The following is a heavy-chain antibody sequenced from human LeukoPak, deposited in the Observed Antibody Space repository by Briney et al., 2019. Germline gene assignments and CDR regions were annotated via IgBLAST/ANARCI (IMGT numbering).Heavy chain of an antibody. D-gene: IGHD3-3*01. CDR3: ARDTPRITIFGVAKYMDV. CDR2: INPNSGGT. CDR1: GYTFTGYY. V-gene: IGHV1-2*02. J-gene: IGHJ6*03. Sequence: ASVKVSCKASGYTFTGYYMHWVRQAPGQGLEWMGWINPNSGGTNYAQKFQGRVTLTRDTSISTAYMELSRLRSDDTAVYYCARDTPRITIFGVAKYMDVWGKGTTVTVSS.